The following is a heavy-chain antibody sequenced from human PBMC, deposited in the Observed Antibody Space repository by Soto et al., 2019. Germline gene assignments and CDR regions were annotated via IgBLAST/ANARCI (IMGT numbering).Heavy chain of an antibody. CDR2: IYYSGST. CDR3: ARSSLLYSSSWYDY. CDR1: GGSISSGGYY. Sequence: PSETLSLTCTVSGGSISSGGYYWSWIRQHPGKGLEWIGYIYYSGSTNYNPSLKSRVTISVDTSKNQFSLKLSSVTAADTAVYYCARSSLLYSSSWYDYWGQGTLVTVSS. J-gene: IGHJ4*02. D-gene: IGHD6-13*01. V-gene: IGHV4-61*08.